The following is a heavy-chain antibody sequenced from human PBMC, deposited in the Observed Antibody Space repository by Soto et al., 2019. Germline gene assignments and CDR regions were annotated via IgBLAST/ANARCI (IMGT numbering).Heavy chain of an antibody. CDR3: ARQQLLPFYYALDV. V-gene: IGHV4-59*01. CDR2: IYYRGST. Sequence: SETLSLTCTVSGGSISGYYWSWIRQSPGKGLEYIGYIYYRGSTNYNPSLKSRVTMSVDTSRNQFSLKVNSVTAADTAVYYCARQQLLPFYYALDVWGQGTTVTVSS. CDR1: GGSISGYY. D-gene: IGHD6-13*01. J-gene: IGHJ6*02.